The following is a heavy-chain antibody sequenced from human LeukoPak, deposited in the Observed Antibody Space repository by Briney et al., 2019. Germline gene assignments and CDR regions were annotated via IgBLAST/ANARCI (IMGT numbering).Heavy chain of an antibody. D-gene: IGHD3-10*01. J-gene: IGHJ4*02. V-gene: IGHV3-30*18. CDR1: GFTFSSYG. CDR2: ISYDGSNK. CDR3: AKDLRTMVRGVTESS. Sequence: GGSLRLSCAASGFTFSSYGMHWVRQAPGKGLEWVAVISYDGSNKYYADSVKGRFTISRDNSKNTLYLQMNSLRAEDTAVYYCAKDLRTMVRGVTESSWGQGTLVTVSS.